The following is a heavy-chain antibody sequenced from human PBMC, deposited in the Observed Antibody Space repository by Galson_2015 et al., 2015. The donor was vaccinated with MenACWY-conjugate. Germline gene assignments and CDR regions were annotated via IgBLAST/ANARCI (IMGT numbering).Heavy chain of an antibody. CDR3: TRVGGYDRPGGDY. Sequence: SLRLSCAASGFTFSSYWMSWVRQAPGKGLEWVANINHLGSDKNYVDSVKGRFTISRDNAKNSLFPHMDSLRAEDTAVYYCTRVGGYDRPGGDYWGQGTLVTVSS. V-gene: IGHV3-7*04. J-gene: IGHJ4*02. D-gene: IGHD5-12*01. CDR1: GFTFSSYW. CDR2: INHLGSDK.